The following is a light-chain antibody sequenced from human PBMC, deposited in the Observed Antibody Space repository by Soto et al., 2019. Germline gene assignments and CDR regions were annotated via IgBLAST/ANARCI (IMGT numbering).Light chain of an antibody. CDR3: QQYGSSPLT. CDR2: GAS. V-gene: IGKV3D-15*02. J-gene: IGKJ4*01. Sequence: EVEMTQSPATVSVSPGERVTLSCRASQRVSSNVAWYQQKPGQAPRVLIFGASTRATGTPARFSGSGSGTEFTLTISRLEPEDFAVYYCQQYGSSPLTFGGGTKVEI. CDR1: QRVSSN.